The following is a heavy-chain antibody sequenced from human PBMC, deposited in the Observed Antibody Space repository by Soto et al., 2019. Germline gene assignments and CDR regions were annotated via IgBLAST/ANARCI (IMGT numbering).Heavy chain of an antibody. CDR3: ARVRQYYYGSGSYCLDY. V-gene: IGHV1-2*02. CDR2: INPNSGGT. J-gene: IGHJ4*02. CDR1: GDTFTGYY. D-gene: IGHD3-10*01. Sequence: ASVKVSCKASGDTFTGYYMHWVRQAPGQGLEWMGWINPNSGGTNYAQKFQGRVTMTRDTSISTAYMELSVLRSDDTAVYYCARVRQYYYGSGSYCLDYWGQGTLVTVSS.